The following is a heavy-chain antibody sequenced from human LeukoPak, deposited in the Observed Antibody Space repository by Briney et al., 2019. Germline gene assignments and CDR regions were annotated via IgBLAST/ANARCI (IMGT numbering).Heavy chain of an antibody. CDR1: GYTFTSYG. V-gene: IGHV1-18*01. J-gene: IGHJ4*02. Sequence: GASVKVSCKASGYTFTSYGISWVRQAPGQGLEWMGWISAYNGNTNYAQKLQGRVTMTTDTSTSTAYMELRSLRSDDTAVYYCARGRFVPYYDILTPDYWGQGTLVTVSS. CDR3: ARGRFVPYYDILTPDY. D-gene: IGHD3-9*01. CDR2: ISAYNGNT.